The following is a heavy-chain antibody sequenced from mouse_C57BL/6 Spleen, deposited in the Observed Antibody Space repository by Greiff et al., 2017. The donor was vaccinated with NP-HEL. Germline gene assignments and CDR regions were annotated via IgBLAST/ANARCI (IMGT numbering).Heavy chain of an antibody. CDR1: GYTFTDYE. J-gene: IGHJ2*01. D-gene: IGHD1-1*01. Sequence: VQLQQSGAELVRPGASVTLSCKASGYTFTDYEMHWVKQTPVHGLEWIGAIDPETGGTAYNQKFKGKAILTADKSSSTAYMELRSLTSEDSAVYYWTREGLYYYGSSPFDYWGQGTTLTVSS. V-gene: IGHV1-15*01. CDR3: TREGLYYYGSSPFDY. CDR2: IDPETGGT.